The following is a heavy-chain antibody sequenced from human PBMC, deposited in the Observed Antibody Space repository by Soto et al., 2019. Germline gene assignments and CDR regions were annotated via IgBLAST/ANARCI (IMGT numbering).Heavy chain of an antibody. J-gene: IGHJ6*03. Sequence: EVQLLESGGGLVQPGGSLRLSCAASGFTFSTYAMSWVRQAPGKGLEWVSTITTSGGNTYYADSVQGRFTISRDNSKNTLYLQMNSLRAEDTAVYYCVGRYCTNGVCYTNYYYYIDVWGNGTTVTVSS. CDR3: VGRYCTNGVCYTNYYYYIDV. CDR1: GFTFSTYA. V-gene: IGHV3-23*01. CDR2: ITTSGGNT. D-gene: IGHD2-8*01.